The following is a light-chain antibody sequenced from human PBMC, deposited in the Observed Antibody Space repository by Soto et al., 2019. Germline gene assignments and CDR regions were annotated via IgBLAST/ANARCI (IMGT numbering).Light chain of an antibody. J-gene: IGKJ1*01. Sequence: DIQMTQSPSSLSASVGDRVTITCRASQSISSYLNWYQQKPGKAPKLLIYAASSLQSGVPSRFSGSGSGTDFTLTISSLQPEDFATYYCQQSYSTSTWTFGPGTKVGIK. V-gene: IGKV1-39*01. CDR1: QSISSY. CDR2: AAS. CDR3: QQSYSTSTWT.